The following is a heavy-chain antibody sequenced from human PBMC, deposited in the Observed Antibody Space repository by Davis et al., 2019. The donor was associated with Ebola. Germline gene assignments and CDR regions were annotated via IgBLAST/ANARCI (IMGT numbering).Heavy chain of an antibody. Sequence: GESLKISCAASGFTFSSYWMSWVRQAPGKGLEWVANINQDGSDKYYVDSVKGRFTISRDNAKNSLCLQMNSLRAEDTAVYYCARVLSGTSYNFMDVWGKGTTVTVSS. V-gene: IGHV3-7*03. J-gene: IGHJ6*03. CDR3: ARVLSGTSYNFMDV. D-gene: IGHD2-2*01. CDR2: INQDGSDK. CDR1: GFTFSSYW.